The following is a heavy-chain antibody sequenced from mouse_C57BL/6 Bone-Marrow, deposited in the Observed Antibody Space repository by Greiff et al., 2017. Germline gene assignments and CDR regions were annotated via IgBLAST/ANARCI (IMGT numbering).Heavy chain of an antibody. V-gene: IGHV1-53*01. CDR1: GYTFTSYW. D-gene: IGHD2-5*01. Sequence: QVQLKQPGTELVKPGASVKLSCKASGYTFTSYWMHWVKQRPGQGLEWIGNINPSNGGTNYNEKFKSKATLTVDKSSSTAYMQLSSLTSEDSAVYYCARLSNYVEGYYFDYWGQGTTLTVSS. J-gene: IGHJ2*01. CDR2: INPSNGGT. CDR3: ARLSNYVEGYYFDY.